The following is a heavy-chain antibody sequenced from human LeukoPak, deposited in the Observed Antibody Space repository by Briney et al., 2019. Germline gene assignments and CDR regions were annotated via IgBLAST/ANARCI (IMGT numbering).Heavy chain of an antibody. D-gene: IGHD6-13*01. J-gene: IGHJ5*02. CDR2: ISAYNGNT. CDR1: GYTFTSYG. Sequence: ASVKVSCKASGYTFTSYGISWVRQAPGQGLEWMGWISAYNGNTNYAQKLQGGVTMTTDTSTSTAYMELRSLRSDDTAVYYCARDWTGYSSSWYENWFDPWGQGTLVTVSS. CDR3: ARDWTGYSSSWYENWFDP. V-gene: IGHV1-18*01.